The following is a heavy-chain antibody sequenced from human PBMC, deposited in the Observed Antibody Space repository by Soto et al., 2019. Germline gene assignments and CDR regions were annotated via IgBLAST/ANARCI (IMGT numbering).Heavy chain of an antibody. CDR1: GYTFPSYY. Sequence: ASVKVSCKASGYTFPSYYMHWVRQAPGQGLEWMGIINPSGGSTSYAQKFQGRVIMTRDTSTSTVYMELSSLRSEDTAVYYCARDLAVTMIVVGPDAFDIWGQGTMVTVSS. D-gene: IGHD3-22*01. J-gene: IGHJ3*02. V-gene: IGHV1-46*01. CDR2: INPSGGST. CDR3: ARDLAVTMIVVGPDAFDI.